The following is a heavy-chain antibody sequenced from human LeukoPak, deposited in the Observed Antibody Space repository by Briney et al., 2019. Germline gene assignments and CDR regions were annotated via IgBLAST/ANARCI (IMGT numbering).Heavy chain of an antibody. CDR1: GDSISSYY. Sequence: SETLSLTCTVSGDSISSYYWSWIRQPPGKGLEWIGYIYYSGSTNYNPSLKSRVTITVDTSKNQFSLKLSSVTAADTAVYYCARLGRGSNFDYWGQGRLVTVSS. D-gene: IGHD3-10*01. J-gene: IGHJ4*02. CDR2: IYYSGST. CDR3: ARLGRGSNFDY. V-gene: IGHV4-59*08.